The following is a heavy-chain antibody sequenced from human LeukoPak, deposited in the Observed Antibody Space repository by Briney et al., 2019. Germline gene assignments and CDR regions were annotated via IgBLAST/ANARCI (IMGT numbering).Heavy chain of an antibody. CDR3: ARAKYYYYMDV. J-gene: IGHJ6*03. Sequence: SETLSLTCTVSGASISSYYWSWTRQPPGKGLEWIGYIYYSGSTNYNPSLKSRVTISVDTSKNQFSLKLSSVTAADTAVYYCARAKYYYYMDVWGKGTTVTVSS. CDR2: IYYSGST. CDR1: GASISSYY. V-gene: IGHV4-59*01.